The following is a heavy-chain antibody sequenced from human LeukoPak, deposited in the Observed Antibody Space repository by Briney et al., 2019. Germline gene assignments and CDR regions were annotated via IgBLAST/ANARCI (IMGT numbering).Heavy chain of an antibody. CDR3: ARGDDYDMKWYFDY. J-gene: IGHJ4*02. Sequence: GGSLRLSCAASGFTFSSYSMNWVRQAPGEGLEWVSSISSSSSYIYYADSVKGRFTISRDNAKNSLYLQMNSLRAEDTAVYYCARGDDYDMKWYFDYWGQGTLVTVSS. CDR1: GFTFSSYS. CDR2: ISSSSSYI. V-gene: IGHV3-21*01. D-gene: IGHD3-16*01.